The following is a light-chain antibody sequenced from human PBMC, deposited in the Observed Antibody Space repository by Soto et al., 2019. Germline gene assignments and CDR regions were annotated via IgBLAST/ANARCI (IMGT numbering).Light chain of an antibody. Sequence: EIVLLQSPGTLFLSPGERATLSCRASQSVSSSYLAWYQQKPGQAPRLLIYGASSRATGIPDRFSGSGSGTDFTLTISRLEPEDFAVYYCQQYGSSPPATFGQGTKVDIK. CDR2: GAS. V-gene: IGKV3-20*01. J-gene: IGKJ1*01. CDR1: QSVSSSY. CDR3: QQYGSSPPAT.